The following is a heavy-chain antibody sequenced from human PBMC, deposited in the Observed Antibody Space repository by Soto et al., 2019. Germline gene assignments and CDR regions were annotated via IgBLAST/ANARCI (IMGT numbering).Heavy chain of an antibody. J-gene: IGHJ3*01. D-gene: IGHD6-19*01. CDR3: ARTGYSSGWYQAAFDL. CDR2: SSHSTST. Sequence: SSKTLSLTSAFYFGSFSVYYLSWIRRPPVEGLEGIGESSHSTSTNYNPSLKIRVTIAVDTSKNHLPLKLSSVTAADASVYDCARTGYSSGWYQAAFDLWGQGTMVTVSS. V-gene: IGHV4-34*01. CDR1: FGSFSVYY.